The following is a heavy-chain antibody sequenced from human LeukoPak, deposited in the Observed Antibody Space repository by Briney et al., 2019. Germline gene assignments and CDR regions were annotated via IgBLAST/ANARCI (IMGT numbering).Heavy chain of an antibody. CDR1: GGSFSGYY. V-gene: IGHV4-34*01. Sequence: PSETLSLTCAVYGGSFSGYYWSWIRQPPGKGLEWIGEINHSGSTNYNPSLKSRVTISVDTSKNQFSLKLSSVTAADTAVYYCARCGGDTAMVTARGTYFDYWGQGTLVTVSS. CDR3: ARCGGDTAMVTARGTYFDY. CDR2: INHSGST. J-gene: IGHJ4*02. D-gene: IGHD5-18*01.